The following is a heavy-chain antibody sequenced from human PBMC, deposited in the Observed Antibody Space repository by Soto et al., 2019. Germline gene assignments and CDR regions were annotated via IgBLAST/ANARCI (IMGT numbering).Heavy chain of an antibody. J-gene: IGHJ4*02. Sequence: EVQVVESGGGLVQPGGSLRLSCAASGFPFSAYWMHWVRQAPGKGLVWVSRINNDGSNTPYADSVKGRLTISRDKAKNTVYLQMNSLRAEDTAVYYCASRYESNYWGQGTLVTVSS. CDR3: ASRYESNY. V-gene: IGHV3-74*01. CDR2: INNDGSNT. CDR1: GFPFSAYW. D-gene: IGHD3-22*01.